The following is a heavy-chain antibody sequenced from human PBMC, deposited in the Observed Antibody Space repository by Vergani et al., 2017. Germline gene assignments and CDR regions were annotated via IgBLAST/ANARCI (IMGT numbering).Heavy chain of an antibody. CDR3: ARDTGEVPQGGSDNWFDP. CDR2: IIPIFGTA. J-gene: IGHJ5*02. V-gene: IGHV1-69*01. D-gene: IGHD3-10*01. CDR1: GGTFSSYA. Sequence: QVQLVQSGAEVKKPGSSVKVPCKASGGTFSSYAISWVRQAPGQGLEWMGGIIPIFGTANYAQKFQGRVTITADESTSTAYMELSSLRSEDTAVYYCARDTGEVPQGGSDNWFDPWGQGTLVTVSS.